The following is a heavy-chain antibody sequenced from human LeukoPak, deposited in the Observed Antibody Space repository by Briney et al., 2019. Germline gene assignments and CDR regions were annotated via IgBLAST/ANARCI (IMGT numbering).Heavy chain of an antibody. CDR3: GTVFPSNGWYGWVELDY. Sequence: GASVKVSCKVSGYTLTELSMHWVRQAPGKGLEWMGGFDPEDGETIYAQKFQGRVTMTEDTSTDTAYMELSSLRSEDTDVYYCGTVFPSNGWYGWVELDYWGQGTLVTVSS. D-gene: IGHD6-19*01. J-gene: IGHJ4*02. CDR1: GYTLTELS. CDR2: FDPEDGET. V-gene: IGHV1-24*01.